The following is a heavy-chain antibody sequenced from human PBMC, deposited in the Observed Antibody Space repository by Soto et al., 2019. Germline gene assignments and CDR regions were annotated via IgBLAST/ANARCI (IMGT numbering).Heavy chain of an antibody. Sequence: LTLTCTFSGFSLSTSGVAVGWIRQPPGKALEWLALIYWDDDKRYSPSLKNRLTITQDTSKNQVVFTMTNVDPVDTATYYCAHRRWESTNDAFDMWGQGTMVTVSS. J-gene: IGHJ3*02. CDR3: AHRRWESTNDAFDM. CDR2: IYWDDDK. D-gene: IGHD1-26*01. CDR1: GFSLSTSGVA. V-gene: IGHV2-5*02.